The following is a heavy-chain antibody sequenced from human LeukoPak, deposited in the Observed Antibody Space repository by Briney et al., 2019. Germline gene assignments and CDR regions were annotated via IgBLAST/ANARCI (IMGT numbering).Heavy chain of an antibody. CDR2: ISYDGSNK. Sequence: PGRSLRLSCAASGFTFSSYGMHWVRQAPGKGLEWVAVISYDGSNKYYADSVKGRFTISRDNSKNTLYLQMNSLRAEDTAVYYCASYSGIAAAGRDYWGQGTLVTVSS. CDR1: GFTFSSYG. CDR3: ASYSGIAAAGRDY. V-gene: IGHV3-30*03. J-gene: IGHJ4*02. D-gene: IGHD6-13*01.